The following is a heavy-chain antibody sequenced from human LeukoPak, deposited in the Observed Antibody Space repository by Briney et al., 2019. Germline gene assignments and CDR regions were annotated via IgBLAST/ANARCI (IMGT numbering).Heavy chain of an antibody. V-gene: IGHV3-7*03. Sequence: GGPLRLSCAASGFTFSSYWMSWVRQAPGKGLEWVANIKQDGSEKYYVDSVKGRFTISRDNAKNSLYLQMNSLRAEDTAVYYCARADTAMVRIKDEYFQHWGQGTLVTVSS. CDR3: ARADTAMVRIKDEYFQH. CDR1: GFTFSSYW. D-gene: IGHD5-18*01. CDR2: IKQDGSEK. J-gene: IGHJ1*01.